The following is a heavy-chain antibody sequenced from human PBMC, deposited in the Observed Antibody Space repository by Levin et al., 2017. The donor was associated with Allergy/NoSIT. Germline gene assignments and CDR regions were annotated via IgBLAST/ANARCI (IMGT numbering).Heavy chain of an antibody. V-gene: IGHV3-48*02. D-gene: IGHD4-17*01. CDR3: ARGRYGDYLIDY. Sequence: PGGSLRLSCAASGFTFSTYSMNWVRQAPGQGLQWVSYISSSSDTIYYADSVKGRFTISRDIAKNSLCLQMNSLRDEDTAVYYCARGRYGDYLIDYWGQGTLVTVSS. CDR2: ISSSSDTI. J-gene: IGHJ4*02. CDR1: GFTFSTYS.